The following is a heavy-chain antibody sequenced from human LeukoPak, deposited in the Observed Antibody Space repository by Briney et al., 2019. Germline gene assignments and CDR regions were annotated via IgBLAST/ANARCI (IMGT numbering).Heavy chain of an antibody. CDR2: IYYSGST. V-gene: IGHV4-34*01. D-gene: IGHD6-19*01. Sequence: PSETLSLTCAVYGGSFSGYYWSWIRQPPGKGLEWIGYIYYSGSTYYNPSLKSRVTISVDTSKNQFSLKLSSVTAADTAVYYCARDRGSSGWFDYWGQGTLVTVSS. CDR1: GGSFSGYY. CDR3: ARDRGSSGWFDY. J-gene: IGHJ4*02.